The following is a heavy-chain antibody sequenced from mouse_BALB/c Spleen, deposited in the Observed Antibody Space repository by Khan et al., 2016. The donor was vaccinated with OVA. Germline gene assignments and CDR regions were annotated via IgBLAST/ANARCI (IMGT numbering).Heavy chain of an antibody. J-gene: IGHJ2*01. CDR1: GYSITSDYA. CDR2: ISYSGRT. CDR3: ARSVTITTVVATDFDY. V-gene: IGHV3-2*02. Sequence: EVQLQESGPGLVKPSQSLSLTCTVTGYSITSDYAWNWIRQFPGNKLEWMGYISYSGRTTYNPSLESRISITRDTSKNQLFLQLNSVTTEDTATYSCARSVTITTVVATDFDYWGQGTTLTVSS. D-gene: IGHD1-1*01.